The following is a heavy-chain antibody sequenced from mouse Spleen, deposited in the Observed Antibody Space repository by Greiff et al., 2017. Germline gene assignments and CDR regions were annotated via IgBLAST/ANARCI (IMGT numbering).Heavy chain of an antibody. Sequence: VQLQQSGAELVKPGASVKISCKASGYAFSRYWMNWVKQRPGKGLEWIGQIYPGDGDTNYNGKFKGKATLTADKSSSTAYMQLSSLTSEDSAVYFCASTARATIYWGQGTLVTVSA. CDR2: IYPGDGDT. CDR1: GYAFSRYW. CDR3: ASTARATIY. D-gene: IGHD3-1*01. V-gene: IGHV1-80*01. J-gene: IGHJ3*01.